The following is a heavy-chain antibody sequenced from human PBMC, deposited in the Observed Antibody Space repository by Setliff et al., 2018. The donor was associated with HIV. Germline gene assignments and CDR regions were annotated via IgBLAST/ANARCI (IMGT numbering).Heavy chain of an antibody. V-gene: IGHV4-4*08. J-gene: IGHJ6*03. CDR1: GDSIDRYY. CDR2: IHDTGKT. Sequence: SETLSLTCTVSGDSIDRYYWSWIRQPPGRGLEWIAYIHDTGKTNSNPSLKSRVTISVDTSNNQFSLKLSSVTAADTAVYYCARGGGTSSPIDYHYYIDVWGKGTTVTVSS. CDR3: ARGGGTSSPIDYHYYIDV. D-gene: IGHD6-6*01.